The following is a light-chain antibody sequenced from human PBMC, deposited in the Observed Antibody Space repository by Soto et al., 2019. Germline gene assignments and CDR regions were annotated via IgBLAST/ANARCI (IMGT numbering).Light chain of an antibody. V-gene: IGKV3-11*01. CDR2: DAS. CDR1: QSVSTY. J-gene: IGKJ1*01. CDR3: QQYNSYS. Sequence: EIVLTQSPATLSFSPGERATLSCRASQSVSTYLAWYQQTPGRPPRLLIYDASKRAPGIPARFSGSGSGTEFTLTISSLQPDDLATYYCQQYNSYSLGQGTKVDIK.